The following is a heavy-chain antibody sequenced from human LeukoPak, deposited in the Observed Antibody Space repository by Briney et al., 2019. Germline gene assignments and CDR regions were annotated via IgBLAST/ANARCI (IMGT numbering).Heavy chain of an antibody. Sequence: GGSLRLSCAASGFTFSSYWMSWVRQAPGEGLEWVANIKQDGSEKYYVDSVKGRFTISGDNAKNSLYLQMNSLRAEDTAVYYCARDRVGCSSTSCYNAFDIRGRGTMVTVSS. J-gene: IGHJ3*02. V-gene: IGHV3-7*01. D-gene: IGHD2-2*02. CDR1: GFTFSSYW. CDR2: IKQDGSEK. CDR3: ARDRVGCSSTSCYNAFDI.